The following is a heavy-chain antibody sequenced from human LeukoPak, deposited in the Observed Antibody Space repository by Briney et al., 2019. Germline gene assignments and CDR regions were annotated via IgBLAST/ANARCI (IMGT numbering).Heavy chain of an antibody. J-gene: IGHJ6*02. CDR1: GYTLTELS. Sequence: ALVKVSCKVSGYTLTELSMHWVRQAPGKGLEWMGGFDPEDGETIYAQKFQGRVTMTEDTSTDTAYMELSSLRSEDTAVYYCATARQYKLPKHNYGMDVCGQGTTVTVSS. CDR2: FDPEDGET. D-gene: IGHD2-2*01. CDR3: ATARQYKLPKHNYGMDV. V-gene: IGHV1-24*01.